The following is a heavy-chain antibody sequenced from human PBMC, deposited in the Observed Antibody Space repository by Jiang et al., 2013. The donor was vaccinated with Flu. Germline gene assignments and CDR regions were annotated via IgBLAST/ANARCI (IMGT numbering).Heavy chain of an antibody. CDR3: ARHDYVWGSYRYSWYFDL. Sequence: LLKPSETLSLTCTVSGGSISSSSYYWGWIRQPPGKGLEWIGSIYYSGSTYYNPSLKSRVTISVDTSKNQFSLKLSSVTAADTAVYYCARHDYVWGSYRYSWYFDLWGRGTLVTVS. CDR1: GGSISSSSYY. V-gene: IGHV4-39*01. J-gene: IGHJ2*01. D-gene: IGHD3-16*02. CDR2: IYYSGST.